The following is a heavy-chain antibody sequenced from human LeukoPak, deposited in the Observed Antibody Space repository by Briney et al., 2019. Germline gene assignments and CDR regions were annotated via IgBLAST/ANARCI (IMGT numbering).Heavy chain of an antibody. D-gene: IGHD3-3*01. V-gene: IGHV3-20*04. CDR2: INWNGGST. CDR3: ARSSYYDFWSGYINYYYYYYMDV. CDR1: GFTFDDYG. J-gene: IGHJ6*03. Sequence: GGSLRLSCAASGFTFDDYGMSWVRQAPGKGLEWVSGINWNGGSTVYADSVKGRFTISRDNAKNSLYLQMNSLRAEDTALYYCARSSYYDFWSGYINYYYYYYMDVWGKGTTVTVSS.